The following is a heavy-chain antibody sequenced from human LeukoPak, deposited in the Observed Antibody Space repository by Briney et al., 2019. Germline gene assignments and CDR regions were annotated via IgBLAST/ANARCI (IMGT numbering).Heavy chain of an antibody. D-gene: IGHD4-23*01. J-gene: IGHJ4*02. CDR3: ATLTTVVTAYYFDY. V-gene: IGHV4-61*02. CDR1: GGSISSGNYY. CDR2: IDTSGST. Sequence: SETLSLTCTVSGGSISSGNYYWSWIRQPAGKGLEWIGRIDTSGSTNYSPSLKSRVTISVDPSKNQFSLKLSSVPAADTPVYYCATLTTVVTAYYFDYWGQATLLTV.